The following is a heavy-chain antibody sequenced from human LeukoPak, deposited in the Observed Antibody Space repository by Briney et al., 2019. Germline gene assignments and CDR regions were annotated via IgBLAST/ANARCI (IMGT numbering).Heavy chain of an antibody. CDR1: GGSFSGYY. Sequence: PSETLSLTCAVYGGSFSGYYWSWIRQPPGKGLEWIGEINHSGSTNYNPSLKSRVTISVDTSKNQFSLKLSSVTAADTAVYYCARGAPFVVVPAATNWFDPRGQGTLVTVSS. CDR2: INHSGST. D-gene: IGHD2-2*01. J-gene: IGHJ5*02. CDR3: ARGAPFVVVPAATNWFDP. V-gene: IGHV4-34*01.